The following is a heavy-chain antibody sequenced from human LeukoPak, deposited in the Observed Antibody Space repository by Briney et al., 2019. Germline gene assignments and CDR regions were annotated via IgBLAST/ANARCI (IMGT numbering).Heavy chain of an antibody. CDR1: GGSISSYY. Sequence: SETLSLTCTVSGGSISSYYWSWIRQPPGKGLEWIGYIYYSGSTNYNPSLKSRVTISVDTSKNQFSLKLSSVTAADTAVYYCARESQLPGWFDPWGQGTLVTVSS. J-gene: IGHJ5*02. CDR3: ARESQLPGWFDP. CDR2: IYYSGST. D-gene: IGHD2-2*01. V-gene: IGHV4-59*12.